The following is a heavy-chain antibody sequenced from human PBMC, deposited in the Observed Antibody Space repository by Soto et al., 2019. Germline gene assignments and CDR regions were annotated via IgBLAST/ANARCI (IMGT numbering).Heavy chain of an antibody. CDR1: GFTFSSYA. Sequence: GGSLRLSCAASGFTFSSYAMSWVRQAPGKGLEWVSAISGSGGSTYYADSVKGRFTISRDNSKNTLYLQMNSLRAEDTAVYYCAKEVYSTYCTNGVCYFDYWGQGTLVTVSS. CDR2: ISGSGGST. D-gene: IGHD2-8*01. CDR3: AKEVYSTYCTNGVCYFDY. V-gene: IGHV3-23*01. J-gene: IGHJ4*02.